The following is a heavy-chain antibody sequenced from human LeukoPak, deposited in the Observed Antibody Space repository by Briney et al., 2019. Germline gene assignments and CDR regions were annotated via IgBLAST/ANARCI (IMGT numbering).Heavy chain of an antibody. Sequence: SETLSLTCAVYGGSFSGYYWSWIRQPPGKGLEWIGEINHSGSTNYNPSLKSRVTMSVDTSKNQSSLKLSSVTAADTAVYYCARARGGYSSSRYGMDVWGQGTTVTVSS. CDR3: ARARGGYSSSRYGMDV. D-gene: IGHD5-18*01. CDR1: GGSFSGYY. V-gene: IGHV4-34*01. J-gene: IGHJ6*02. CDR2: INHSGST.